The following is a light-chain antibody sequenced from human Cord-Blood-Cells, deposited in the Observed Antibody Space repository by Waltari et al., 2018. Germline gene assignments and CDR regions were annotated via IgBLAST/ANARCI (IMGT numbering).Light chain of an antibody. CDR1: QSVSSN. Sequence: EIVMTQSPAILSVSPGERATLSCRARQSVSSNLAWYQQKPGQAPRLLIYGASTRATGSPARFSGSGSGTEYTLTISSLQSEDFAVYYCQQYNNWPGYTFGQGTKLEIK. V-gene: IGKV3-15*01. CDR3: QQYNNWPGYT. J-gene: IGKJ2*01. CDR2: GAS.